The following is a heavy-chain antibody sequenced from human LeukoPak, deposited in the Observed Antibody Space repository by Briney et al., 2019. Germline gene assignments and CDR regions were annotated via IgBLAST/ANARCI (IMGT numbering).Heavy chain of an antibody. V-gene: IGHV1-69*04. D-gene: IGHD5-12*01. CDR2: IIPILGIA. CDR3: ARGLGGWGTRGGYNSYFDY. J-gene: IGHJ4*02. Sequence: GASVKVSCKASGGTFSSYAISWVRQAPGQGLEWMGRIIPILGIANYAQKFQGRVTITADKSTSTAYMELSSLRSEDTAVYYCARGLGGWGTRGGYNSYFDYWGQGTLVTVSS. CDR1: GGTFSSYA.